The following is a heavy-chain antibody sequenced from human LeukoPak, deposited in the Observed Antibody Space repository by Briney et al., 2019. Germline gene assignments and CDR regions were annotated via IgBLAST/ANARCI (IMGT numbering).Heavy chain of an antibody. V-gene: IGHV1-8*03. Sequence: ASVKVSCKASGYTFTSYDINWVRQATGQGLEWMGWMNPNSGNTGYAQKFQGRVTITRNTSISTAYMELSSLRSEDTAVYYCARGRSMGDGYNWYRFYYYYMDVWGKGTTVTVSS. J-gene: IGHJ6*03. CDR1: GYTFTSYD. CDR3: ARGRSMGDGYNWYRFYYYYMDV. CDR2: MNPNSGNT. D-gene: IGHD5-24*01.